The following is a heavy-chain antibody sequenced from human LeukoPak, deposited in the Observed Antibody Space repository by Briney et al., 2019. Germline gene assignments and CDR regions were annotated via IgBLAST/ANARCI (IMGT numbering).Heavy chain of an antibody. Sequence: PGGSLRPSCAASGFTFSSYAMHWVRQAPGKGLEYVSVISSDGGSTYYANSVKGRFSISRDNSKNTMYIQMGSLRAEDTAVYYCARDTNPLGYCSSTGCYGYYYYYMDVWGKGATVTVSS. CDR2: ISSDGGST. D-gene: IGHD2-2*03. CDR1: GFTFSSYA. J-gene: IGHJ6*03. CDR3: ARDTNPLGYCSSTGCYGYYYYYMDV. V-gene: IGHV3-64*01.